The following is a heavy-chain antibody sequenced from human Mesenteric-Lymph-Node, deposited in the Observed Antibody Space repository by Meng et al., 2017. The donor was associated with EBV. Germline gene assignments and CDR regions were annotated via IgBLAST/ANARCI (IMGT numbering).Heavy chain of an antibody. J-gene: IGHJ4*02. CDR1: GASFWGHY. CDR2: IDPTGNT. D-gene: IGHD5-18*01. Sequence: GNLKEWGAGLLQPSYTLSPHCAAYGASFWGHYGGWMRQPPGKGLEWIGEIDPTGNTKYIPSLKSRVTISLDTSRNQLSLKLTSVTAADTAVYYCSIWDTGALQNYWGPGTLVTVSS. CDR3: SIWDTGALQNY. V-gene: IGHV4-34*01.